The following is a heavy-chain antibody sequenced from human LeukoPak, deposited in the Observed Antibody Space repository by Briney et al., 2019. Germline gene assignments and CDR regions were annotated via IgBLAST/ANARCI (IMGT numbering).Heavy chain of an antibody. V-gene: IGHV4-59*01. CDR1: GDSISSYY. Sequence: SETLSLTCTVSGDSISSYYWSWIRQPPGKGLEWNGYIYYSGSTNYNPSLKSRVTISVDTSKNQFSLKLSSVTAADTAVYYCARGILGAVAVDAFDIWGQGTMVTVSS. CDR2: IYYSGST. CDR3: ARGILGAVAVDAFDI. J-gene: IGHJ3*02. D-gene: IGHD6-19*01.